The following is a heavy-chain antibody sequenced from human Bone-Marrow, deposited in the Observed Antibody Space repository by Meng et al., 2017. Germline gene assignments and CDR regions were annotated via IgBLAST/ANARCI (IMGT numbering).Heavy chain of an antibody. D-gene: IGHD6-19*01. CDR3: ARTPRIAVGVLHGMDV. V-gene: IGHV3-11*04. CDR1: GFTFREYY. J-gene: IGHJ6*02. CDR2: ISSSGGSV. Sequence: GESLKISCAASGFTFREYYMSWIRQAPGKGLEWVAYISSSGGSVYYADSVKGRFTISRDNAEKSLHLQMDSLRAEDTAVYYCARTPRIAVGVLHGMDVWGQGTTVTVSS.